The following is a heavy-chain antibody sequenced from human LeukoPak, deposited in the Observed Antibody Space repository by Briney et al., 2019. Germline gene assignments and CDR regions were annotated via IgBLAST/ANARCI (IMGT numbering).Heavy chain of an antibody. J-gene: IGHJ3*01. D-gene: IGHD3-22*01. CDR2: INPNSGGT. CDR3: AREIGDDSSLNAFDF. Sequence: ASVKVSCKASGYTFTGYYMHWVRQAPGQGLEWMGWINPNSGGTNYAQKFQGRVTMTRDTSISTAYMELSRLRSDDTAAYYCAREIGDDSSLNAFDFWGQGTMVTVSS. CDR1: GYTFTGYY. V-gene: IGHV1-2*02.